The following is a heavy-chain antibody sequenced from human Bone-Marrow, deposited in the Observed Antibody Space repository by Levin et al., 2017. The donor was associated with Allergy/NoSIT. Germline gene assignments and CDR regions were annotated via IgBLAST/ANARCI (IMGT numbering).Heavy chain of an antibody. CDR3: ASPLYSGSWYEGY. CDR1: GFIFRSYN. V-gene: IGHV3-21*01. D-gene: IGHD6-13*01. CDR2: ISISSGYI. Sequence: LSLPCEASGFIFRSYNMHWVRQAPGKGLEWVSSISISSGYIYYADSVKGRFTISRDDAKNSLYLQMNSLRVEDTAVYYCASPLYSGSWYEGYWGQGTLVTVSS. J-gene: IGHJ4*02.